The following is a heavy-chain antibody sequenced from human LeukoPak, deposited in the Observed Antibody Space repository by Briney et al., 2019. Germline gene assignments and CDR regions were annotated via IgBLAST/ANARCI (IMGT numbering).Heavy chain of an antibody. CDR1: GGTFSSYA. V-gene: IGHV1-69*01. D-gene: IGHD1-1*01. CDR3: ARELERRYYYYGMDV. Sequence: AVKVSSKAAGGTFSSYANSWVRHPPGQGLEGMGGIIPIFGTANYAQKFQGGVTITADESTSTAYMALSSLRSEDTAVYYCARELERRYYYYGMDVWGQETTVTVSS. J-gene: IGHJ6*02. CDR2: IIPIFGTA.